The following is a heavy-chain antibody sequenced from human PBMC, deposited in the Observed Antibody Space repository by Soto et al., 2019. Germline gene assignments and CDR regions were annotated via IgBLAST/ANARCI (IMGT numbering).Heavy chain of an antibody. J-gene: IGHJ5*02. CDR3: ARDLGGWNYEQHWFDP. V-gene: IGHV4-61*01. CDR1: GGSVSSGSFY. CDR2: VYYSGNT. Sequence: SETLSLTCSVSGGSVSSGSFYWGWLRQPPGKGLEWIGYVYYSGNTYYNPSLKSRVTISVDTSKNQFSLKLSSVTAADTAVYYCARDLGGWNYEQHWFDPWGQGTLVTVS. D-gene: IGHD1-7*01.